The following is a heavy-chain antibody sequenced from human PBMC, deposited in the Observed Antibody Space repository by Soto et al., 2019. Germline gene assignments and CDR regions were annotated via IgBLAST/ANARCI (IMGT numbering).Heavy chain of an antibody. D-gene: IGHD6-13*01. CDR1: GFTFSSYG. V-gene: IGHV3-33*01. Sequence: GGSLRLSCAASGFTFSSYGMHWVRQAPGKGLEWVAVIWYDGTNKYYVGSVKGRFTISKDNSKNTLYLQMNSLRAEDTAIYYCARDIGDQTSRWTDAFDIWGQGTMVT. CDR3: ARDIGDQTSRWTDAFDI. CDR2: IWYDGTNK. J-gene: IGHJ3*02.